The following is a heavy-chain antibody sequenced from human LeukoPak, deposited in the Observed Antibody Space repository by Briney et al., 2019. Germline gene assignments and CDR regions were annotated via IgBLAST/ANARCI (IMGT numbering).Heavy chain of an antibody. D-gene: IGHD3-3*01. CDR3: ARGIIHSSGPGWFDP. CDR2: IYYSGST. Sequence: SETLSLTCSVSGGSVSSHFWSWIRRPPGKGLEWIGDIYYSGSTNYSPSLKSRVSISIGTSKTQFSLKLTSVTTEDTAVYYCARGIIHSSGPGWFDPWGQGTLVTVSS. J-gene: IGHJ5*02. CDR1: GGSVSSHF. V-gene: IGHV4-59*02.